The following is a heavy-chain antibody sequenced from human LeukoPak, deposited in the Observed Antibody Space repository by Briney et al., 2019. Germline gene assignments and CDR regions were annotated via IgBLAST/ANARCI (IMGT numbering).Heavy chain of an antibody. CDR1: GGTVSSYA. Sequence: SVKVSCNASGGTVSSYAISWVRQAPGQGREWMGGITPIFGTANYAQKFQGRVTITTDKSTSTAYMELSSLRSEDTAVYYCARSGLNRNNWFDPWGQGTLVTVSS. D-gene: IGHD1-14*01. V-gene: IGHV1-69*05. CDR2: ITPIFGTA. J-gene: IGHJ5*02. CDR3: ARSGLNRNNWFDP.